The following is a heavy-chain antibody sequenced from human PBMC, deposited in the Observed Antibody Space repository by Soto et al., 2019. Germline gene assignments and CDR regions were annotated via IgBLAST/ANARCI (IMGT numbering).Heavy chain of an antibody. CDR3: ATNYGSGNYYYYGMDG. V-gene: IGHV4-39*01. Sequence: PSETLSLTCTVPGGSISISRYYWGWIRQPPGKGLERSGSIDCSGSTSYNPSLKSRVIISVVTSKNQFSLKLSSVTAADTAVYYCATNYGSGNYYYYGMDGWGQGTTVA. D-gene: IGHD3-10*01. CDR1: GGSISISRYY. CDR2: IDCSGST. J-gene: IGHJ6*02.